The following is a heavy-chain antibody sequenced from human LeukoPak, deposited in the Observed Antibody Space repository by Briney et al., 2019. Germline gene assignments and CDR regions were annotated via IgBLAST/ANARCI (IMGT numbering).Heavy chain of an antibody. CDR2: IYYSGST. Sequence: NPSETLSLTCTVSGGSISSYYWSWIRQPPGKGLEWIGYIYYSGSTNYNPSLKSRVTISVDTSKNQFSLKLSSVTAADTAAYYCARDLGDGYNSGDAFDIWGRGTMVTVSS. D-gene: IGHD5-24*01. J-gene: IGHJ3*02. V-gene: IGHV4-59*01. CDR1: GGSISSYY. CDR3: ARDLGDGYNSGDAFDI.